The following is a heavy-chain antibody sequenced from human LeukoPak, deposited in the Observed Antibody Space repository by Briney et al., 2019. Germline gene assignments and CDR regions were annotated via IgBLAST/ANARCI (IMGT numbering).Heavy chain of an antibody. CDR2: IWYDGSNK. V-gene: IGHV3-33*01. J-gene: IGHJ2*01. D-gene: IGHD7-27*01. CDR1: GFTFSSYG. Sequence: GRSLRLSCAASGFTFSSYGMHWVRQAPGKGLEWVAVIWYDGSNKYYVDSVKGRFTISRDNSKNTLYLQMNSLRAEDTAVYYCARELNWGSWYFDLWGRGTLVTVSS. CDR3: ARELNWGSWYFDL.